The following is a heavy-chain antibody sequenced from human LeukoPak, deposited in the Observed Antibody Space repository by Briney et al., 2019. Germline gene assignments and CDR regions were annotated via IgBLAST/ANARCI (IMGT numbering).Heavy chain of an antibody. J-gene: IGHJ4*02. CDR2: LNGDGGTT. Sequence: PGGSLRLSCAASGFTFGNYWMHWVRQAPGKGLVWVSRLNGDGGTTRYADSVKGRFTISRDNAKNTVYLQMNSLRAEDTAVYYCARDRGALDYWGQGTLVTVSS. CDR3: ARDRGALDY. V-gene: IGHV3-74*01. CDR1: GFTFGNYW.